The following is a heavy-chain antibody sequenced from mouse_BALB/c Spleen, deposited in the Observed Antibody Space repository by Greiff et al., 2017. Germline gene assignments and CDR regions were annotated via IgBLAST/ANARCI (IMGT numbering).Heavy chain of an antibody. D-gene: IGHD2-4*01. CDR2: ISSGGST. CDR3: AREDDYKGYYYAMDY. CDR1: GFTFSSYA. Sequence: EVQLVESGGGLVKPGGSLKLSCAASGFTFSSYAMSWVRQTPEKRLEWVASISSGGSTYYPDSVKGRFTISRDNARNILYLQMSSLRSEDTAMYYCAREDDYKGYYYAMDYWGQGTSVTVSS. J-gene: IGHJ4*01. V-gene: IGHV5-6-5*01.